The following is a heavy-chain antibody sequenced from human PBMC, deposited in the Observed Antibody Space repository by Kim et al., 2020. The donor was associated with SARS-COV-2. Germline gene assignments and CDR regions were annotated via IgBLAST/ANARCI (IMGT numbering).Heavy chain of an antibody. CDR1: GGSFSHYD. D-gene: IGHD2-21*01. CDR2: IIPISATL. V-gene: IGHV1-69*13. CDR3: ARDNYDGVVIYALEI. J-gene: IGHJ3*02. Sequence: SVKVSCKASGGSFSHYDFNWVRQAPGQGLEWMGGIIPISATLNYAQQFQGRLTITADESTNTVYMELTSLRSEDTALYYCARDNYDGVVIYALEIWGPGTMVIVSS.